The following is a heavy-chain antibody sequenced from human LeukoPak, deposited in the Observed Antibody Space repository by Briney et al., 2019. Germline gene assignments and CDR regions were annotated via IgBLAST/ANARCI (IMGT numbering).Heavy chain of an antibody. CDR1: GYTFTSYG. D-gene: IGHD1-1*01. CDR2: IRAYNGNT. CDR3: ARGYTATGNWYFDL. V-gene: IGHV1-18*01. J-gene: IGHJ2*01. Sequence: ASVKVSCKASGYTFTSYGISWVRQAPGQGLEWVGWIRAYNGNTNYAQNLQGRVTMATDTSTRTAYMELRSLRSDDTALYYCARGYTATGNWYFDLWGRGTLVSVSS.